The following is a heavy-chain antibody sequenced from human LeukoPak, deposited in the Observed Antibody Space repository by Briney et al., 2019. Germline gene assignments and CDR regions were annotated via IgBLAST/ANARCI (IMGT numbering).Heavy chain of an antibody. V-gene: IGHV3-23*01. CDR1: GLTISSNY. CDR3: AKGGYCSGGSCYWDYYYYYMDV. CDR2: ISGSGGST. J-gene: IGHJ6*03. D-gene: IGHD2-15*01. Sequence: GGSLRLSCAASGLTISSNYMNWVRQAPGKGLEWVSAISGSGGSTYYADSVKGRFTVSRDNSKNTLYLQMNSLRAEDTAVYYCAKGGYCSGGSCYWDYYYYYMDVWGKGTTVTISS.